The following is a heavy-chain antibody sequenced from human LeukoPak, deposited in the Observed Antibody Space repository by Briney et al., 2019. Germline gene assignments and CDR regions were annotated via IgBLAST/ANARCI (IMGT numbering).Heavy chain of an antibody. CDR2: IGTAGDT. J-gene: IGHJ4*02. D-gene: IGHD6-13*01. CDR3: ASSPAYSSSWYAIDN. V-gene: IGHV3-13*01. CDR1: GFTFSNYD. Sequence: GGLRLSRAASGFTFSNYDMHWVRQAAGKGLEWVSGIGTAGDTYYPASVKGRFTISRENAKNSLYLQMNSLSAGDTAVYYCASSPAYSSSWYAIDNWGQGTLVTVSS.